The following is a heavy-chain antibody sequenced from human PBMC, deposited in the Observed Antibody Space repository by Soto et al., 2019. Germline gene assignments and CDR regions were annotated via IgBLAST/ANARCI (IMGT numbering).Heavy chain of an antibody. CDR3: AREGDWNYYGSGSPPDV. CDR2: IIPIVGIA. Sequence: QVQLVQSGAEVKKPGSSVKVSCKASGGTFSSYAISWVRQAPGQGLEWMGRIIPIVGIANYAQKFQGRVTITADKSTSTVYMEMSSLRSEDTAVYYCAREGDWNYYGSGSPPDVWGQGTTVTVSS. V-gene: IGHV1-69*04. J-gene: IGHJ6*02. CDR1: GGTFSSYA. D-gene: IGHD3-10*01.